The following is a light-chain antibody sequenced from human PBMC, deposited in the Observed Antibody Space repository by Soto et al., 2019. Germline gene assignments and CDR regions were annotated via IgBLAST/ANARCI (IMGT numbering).Light chain of an antibody. CDR1: NSDIGAYDY. Sequence: QSALTQPASVSGSPGQSITISCSGPNSDIGAYDYVSWYQQHPGKPPKLIIYNVNNRPSGVSFRFSGSKSANTASLTISGLQTEDEADYYCLSHTTRRIYVFGPGTKLTVL. V-gene: IGLV2-14*03. J-gene: IGLJ1*01. CDR3: LSHTTRRIYV. CDR2: NVN.